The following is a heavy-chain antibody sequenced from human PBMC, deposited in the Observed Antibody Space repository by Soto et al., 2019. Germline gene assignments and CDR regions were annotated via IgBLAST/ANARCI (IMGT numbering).Heavy chain of an antibody. J-gene: IGHJ4*02. D-gene: IGHD3-3*01. CDR1: GGSISSGGYS. Sequence: SETLSLTCAVSGGSISSGGYSWSWIRQPPGKGLEWIGYIYHSGSTYYNPSLKSRVTISVDRSKNQFSLKLSSVTAADTAVYYCARTGFWSGYRVSHYFDYWGQGTLVTVSS. CDR3: ARTGFWSGYRVSHYFDY. V-gene: IGHV4-30-2*01. CDR2: IYHSGST.